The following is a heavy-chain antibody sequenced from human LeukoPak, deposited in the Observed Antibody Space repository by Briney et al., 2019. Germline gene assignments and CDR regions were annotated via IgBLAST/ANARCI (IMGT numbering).Heavy chain of an antibody. CDR2: ISDGGTRT. J-gene: IGHJ4*02. CDR3: AKIAYYHFDY. CDR1: GFTFSSYA. D-gene: IGHD4/OR15-4a*01. V-gene: IGHV3-23*01. Sequence: PGGSLRLSCAAFGFTFSSYAMSWVRQAPGTGLEWVSTISDGGTRTYYADSVRGRFTISRDNSKNTLYLQMNSLRAEDTALYYCAKIAYYHFDYWGQGTLVTVSS.